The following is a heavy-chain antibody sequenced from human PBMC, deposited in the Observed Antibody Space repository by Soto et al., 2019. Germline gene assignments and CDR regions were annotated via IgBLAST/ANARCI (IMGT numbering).Heavy chain of an antibody. CDR3: AKGAGGGGITGTDFDY. D-gene: IGHD1-7*01. CDR1: GFTFDDYA. V-gene: IGHV3-9*01. CDR2: ISWNSGSI. Sequence: EVQLVESGGGLVQPGRSLRLSCAASGFTFDDYAMHWVRQAPGKGLEWVSGISWNSGSIGYADSVKGRFTISRDNAKNSLYLQRNSLRAEDTALYYWAKGAGGGGITGTDFDYWGQGTLVTVSS. J-gene: IGHJ4*02.